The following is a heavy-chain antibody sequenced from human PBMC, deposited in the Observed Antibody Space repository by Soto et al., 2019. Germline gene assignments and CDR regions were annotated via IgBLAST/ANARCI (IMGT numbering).Heavy chain of an antibody. Sequence: QVQLVESGGGVVQPGRSLRLSCAASGFTFSSYAMHWVRQAPGKGLEWVAVISYDGSNKYYADSVKGRFTISRDNSKNTLYLQMNSLRAEDTAVYYCARVSDYYDSSGYYYLDWFQHWGQGTLVTVSS. D-gene: IGHD3-22*01. CDR2: ISYDGSNK. CDR3: ARVSDYYDSSGYYYLDWFQH. CDR1: GFTFSSYA. J-gene: IGHJ1*01. V-gene: IGHV3-30-3*01.